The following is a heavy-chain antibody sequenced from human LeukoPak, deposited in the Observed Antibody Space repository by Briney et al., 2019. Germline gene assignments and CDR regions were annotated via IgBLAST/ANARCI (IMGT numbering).Heavy chain of an antibody. CDR1: GYIFTSYA. CDR2: INTNTGNP. D-gene: IGHD6-6*01. V-gene: IGHV7-4-1*02. CDR3: ARAGWIIWQLVHDAFDI. J-gene: IGHJ3*02. Sequence: GASVKVSCKASGYIFTSYAMNWVRQAPGQGLEWMGWINTNTGNPTYAQGFTGRFVFSLDTSVSTAYLQISSLKAEDTAVYYCARAGWIIWQLVHDAFDIWGQGTMVTVSS.